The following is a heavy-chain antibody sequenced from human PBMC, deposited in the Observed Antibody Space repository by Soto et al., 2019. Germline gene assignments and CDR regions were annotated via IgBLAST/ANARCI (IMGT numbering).Heavy chain of an antibody. V-gene: IGHV3-23*01. D-gene: IGHD3-16*01. J-gene: IGHJ5*02. Sequence: EVQLLESGGGLVQPGGSLRLSCAASGFTFSSYAMSWVRQAPGQGLEWVSAISGSGGSTHSADSVKGRFTISRDNSKNALYLQMNSLRAEDTAVYECAEGGSSRIASRFDPWGQGTLVTVSS. CDR1: GFTFSSYA. CDR2: ISGSGGST. CDR3: AEGGSSRIASRFDP.